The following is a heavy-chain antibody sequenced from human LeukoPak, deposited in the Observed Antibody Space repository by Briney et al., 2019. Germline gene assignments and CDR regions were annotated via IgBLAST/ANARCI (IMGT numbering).Heavy chain of an antibody. CDR3: ARDSVAGVDY. CDR1: GFTFNGYS. CDR2: ISSSGSTI. D-gene: IGHD6-19*01. Sequence: GGSLRLSCAASGFTFNGYSMNWVRQAPGKGLEWVSYISSSGSTIYYADSVKGRFTISRDNAKNSLYLQMNSLRAEDTAVYYCARDSVAGVDYWGLGTLVTVSS. V-gene: IGHV3-48*04. J-gene: IGHJ4*02.